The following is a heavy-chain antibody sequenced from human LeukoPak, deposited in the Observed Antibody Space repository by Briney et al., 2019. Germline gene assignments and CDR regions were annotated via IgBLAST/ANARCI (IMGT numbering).Heavy chain of an antibody. D-gene: IGHD5-24*01. V-gene: IGHV1-69*01. CDR2: IIPIFGTA. CDR1: GGTFSSYA. CDR3: ARGPIETYYYYGLDV. J-gene: IGHJ6*02. Sequence: GASAKVSCKASGGTFSSYAISWVRQAPGQGLEWMGGIIPIFGTANYAQKFQGRVTITADESTSTAYMELSSLRSEDTAVYYCARGPIETYYYYGLDVWGQGTTVTVSS.